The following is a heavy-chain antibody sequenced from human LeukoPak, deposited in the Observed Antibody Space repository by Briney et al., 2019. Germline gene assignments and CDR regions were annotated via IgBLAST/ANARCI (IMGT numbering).Heavy chain of an antibody. CDR3: ARDGGELWPLDE. J-gene: IGHJ4*02. V-gene: IGHV3-7*01. CDR1: GFPFKGYW. Sequence: GESLKISCVASGFPFKGYWMTWVRQSPGKGLDWVANIKPDGSESNCLDSVKGRFTISRDNARDSLFLEMNNLRVDDTAVYYCARDGGELWPLDEWGQGILVTVSS. CDR2: IKPDGSES. D-gene: IGHD3-10*01.